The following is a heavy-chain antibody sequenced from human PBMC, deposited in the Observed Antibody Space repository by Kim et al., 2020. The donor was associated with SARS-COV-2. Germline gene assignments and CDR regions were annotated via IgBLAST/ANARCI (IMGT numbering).Heavy chain of an antibody. D-gene: IGHD6-13*01. V-gene: IGHV4-59*08. CDR3: ASTLEIAAAGTGMDV. CDR2: IYYSGST. Sequence: TLSLTCTVSGGSISSYYWSWIRQPPGKGLEWIGYIYYSGSTNYNPSLKSRVTISVDTSKNQFSLKLSSVTAADTAVYYFASTLEIAAAGTGMDVWGQGTTVTVSS. CDR1: GGSISSYY. J-gene: IGHJ6*02.